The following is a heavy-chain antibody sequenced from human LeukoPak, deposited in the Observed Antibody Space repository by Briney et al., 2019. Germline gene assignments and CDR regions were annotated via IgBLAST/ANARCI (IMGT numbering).Heavy chain of an antibody. CDR1: GYSFTSYW. CDR2: IYPDDPET. D-gene: IGHD4-17*01. J-gene: IGHJ4*02. Sequence: PGESLKISCKGSGYSFTSYWIGWVRQMPGKGLEWVGIIYPDDPETRYSPAFQDQVTISAEKSISTAYLQWSSLKASDTAMYYCARHYPGGDYFIDYWGQGTLVTVSS. CDR3: ARHYPGGDYFIDY. V-gene: IGHV5-51*01.